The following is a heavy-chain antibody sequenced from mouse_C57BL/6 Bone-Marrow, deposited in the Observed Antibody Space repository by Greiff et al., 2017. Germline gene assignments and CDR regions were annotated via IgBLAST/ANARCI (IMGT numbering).Heavy chain of an antibody. CDR3: ARITTVVGYFDV. CDR1: GYSITSCYY. D-gene: IGHD1-1*01. Sequence: EVQLQQSGPGLVKPSQSLSLTCSVTGYSITSCYYWNWIRQFPGNKLEWMGYISYDGSNNYNPSLKNRISITRDTSKNQFFLKLNSVTTEDTATYYCARITTVVGYFDVWGTGTTVTVSS. J-gene: IGHJ1*03. CDR2: ISYDGSN. V-gene: IGHV3-6*01.